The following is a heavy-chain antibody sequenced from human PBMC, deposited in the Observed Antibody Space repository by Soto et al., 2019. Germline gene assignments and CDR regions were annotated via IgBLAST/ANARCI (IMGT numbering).Heavy chain of an antibody. D-gene: IGHD4-17*01. CDR3: AREWDDYGKNWFDP. Sequence: GGSLRLSCAGSGFTSGTTWVRQTPGRGLEWVSYISSSSSTIYYADSVKGRFTISRDNAKNSLYLQMNSLRDEDTAVYYCAREWDDYGKNWFDPWGQGTLVTVSS. J-gene: IGHJ5*02. CDR2: ISSSSSTI. V-gene: IGHV3-48*02. CDR1: GFTSG.